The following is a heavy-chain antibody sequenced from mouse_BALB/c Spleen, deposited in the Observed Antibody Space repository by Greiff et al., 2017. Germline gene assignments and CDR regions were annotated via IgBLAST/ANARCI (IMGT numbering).Heavy chain of an antibody. Sequence: DVKLQESGGGLVQPGGSLKLSCAASGFDFSRYWMSWVRQAPGKGLEWIGEINPDSSTINYTPSLKDKFIISRDNAKNTLYLQMSKVRSEDTALYYCARLPYYDYEKSGFAYWGQGTLVTVSA. CDR3: ARLPYYDYEKSGFAY. V-gene: IGHV4-1*02. J-gene: IGHJ3*01. D-gene: IGHD2-4*01. CDR1: GFDFSRYW. CDR2: INPDSSTI.